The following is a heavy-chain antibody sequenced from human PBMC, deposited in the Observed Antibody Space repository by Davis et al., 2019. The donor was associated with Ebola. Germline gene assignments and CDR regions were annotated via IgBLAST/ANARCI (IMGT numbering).Heavy chain of an antibody. V-gene: IGHV5-10-1*01. D-gene: IGHD3-16*02. CDR2: IDPGDSYT. CDR1: GYTFTSHW. Sequence: GESLKISCQASGYTFTSHWISWVRQMPGKGLEWMGRIDPGDSYTNYSPSFQGHVTISADKSLSTAYLQWSSLRASDTAIYYCARPSCYTATCEDFESWGQGTRVTVSS. J-gene: IGHJ4*02. CDR3: ARPSCYTATCEDFES.